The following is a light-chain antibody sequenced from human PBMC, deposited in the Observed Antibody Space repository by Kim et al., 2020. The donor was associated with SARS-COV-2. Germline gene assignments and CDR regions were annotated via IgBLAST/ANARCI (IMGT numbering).Light chain of an antibody. J-gene: IGKJ1*01. CDR3: QQYDNWPPWT. Sequence: SPGERATLSCRASQSVGTNLAWYQQKPGQAPRLLIYVASTRATGIPARFSGSGSGTEFTLTINGLQSEDFAVYYCQQYDNWPPWTFGPGTKVDIK. CDR2: VAS. V-gene: IGKV3-15*01. CDR1: QSVGTN.